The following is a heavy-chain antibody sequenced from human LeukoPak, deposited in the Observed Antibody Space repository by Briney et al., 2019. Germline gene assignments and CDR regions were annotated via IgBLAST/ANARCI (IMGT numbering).Heavy chain of an antibody. CDR3: ARVQSVVVTIYYYYGMDV. V-gene: IGHV1-18*01. Sequence: ASVKVSCKASGYTFTSYGISWVRQAPGQGLEWMGWISAYNGNTNYAQKLQGRVTMTTDTSTSTAYMELRSLRSDDTAVYYCARVQSVVVTIYYYYGMDVWGQGTTVTVSS. D-gene: IGHD2-21*02. CDR1: GYTFTSYG. CDR2: ISAYNGNT. J-gene: IGHJ6*02.